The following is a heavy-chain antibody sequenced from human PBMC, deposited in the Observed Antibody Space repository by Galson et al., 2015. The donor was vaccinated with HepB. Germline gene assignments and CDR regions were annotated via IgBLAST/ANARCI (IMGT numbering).Heavy chain of an antibody. D-gene: IGHD6-13*01. J-gene: IGHJ4*02. CDR3: AGWSSSREYYFDY. CDR2: ISSRGSTI. CDR1: GFTFRSYD. V-gene: IGHV3-48*03. Sequence: SLRLSCAASGFTFRSYDMTWVRQAPGKGLEWVSYISSRGSTIYYADSVKGRFTISRDHAKNSLCLQMNSLRAEDTAVYYCAGWSSSREYYFDYWGQGTLVTVAS.